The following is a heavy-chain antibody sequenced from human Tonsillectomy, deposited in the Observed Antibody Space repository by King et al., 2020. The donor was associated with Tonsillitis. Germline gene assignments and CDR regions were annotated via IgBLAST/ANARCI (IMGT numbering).Heavy chain of an antibody. D-gene: IGHD4-23*01. CDR2: ISSSSSYI. Sequence: VQLVESGGGLVKPGGSLRLSCAASGFTFSSYTMNWVRQAPGKGLEWVSSISSSSSYIYYADSVKGRFTISRDNAKNSLYLQMNSLRAEDTAVYYCARASVSTVGPFDYWGQGTLVTVSS. V-gene: IGHV3-21*01. CDR3: ARASVSTVGPFDY. CDR1: GFTFSSYT. J-gene: IGHJ4*02.